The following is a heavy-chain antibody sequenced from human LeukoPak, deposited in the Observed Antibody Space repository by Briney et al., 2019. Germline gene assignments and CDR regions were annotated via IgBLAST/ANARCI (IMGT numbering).Heavy chain of an antibody. D-gene: IGHD4-17*01. Sequence: SETLSLTCTVSGGSITSSGYYWSWIRQHPGEGLEWIGYIYYSGSTYHNPSLKSRVTISMDRSRNQFSLKLSSVTDEDTAVYYCARGGTVTTIDYWGQGTLVTVSS. CDR1: GGSITSSGYY. CDR3: ARGGTVTTIDY. J-gene: IGHJ4*02. V-gene: IGHV4-31*03. CDR2: IYYSGST.